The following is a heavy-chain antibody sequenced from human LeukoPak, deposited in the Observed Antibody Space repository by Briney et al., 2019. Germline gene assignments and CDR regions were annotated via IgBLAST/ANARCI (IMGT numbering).Heavy chain of an antibody. Sequence: ASVKVSCKASGYTFTSYDINWVRQATGQGLEWMGWMNPNSGNTGYAQKFQGRVTMTTDTSTSTAYMELRSLRSDDTAVYYCAREEAPRTYYYGSGSHSYCYYGMDVWGQGTTVTVSS. CDR2: MNPNSGNT. CDR3: AREEAPRTYYYGSGSHSYCYYGMDV. CDR1: GYTFTSYD. D-gene: IGHD3-10*01. V-gene: IGHV1-8*01. J-gene: IGHJ6*02.